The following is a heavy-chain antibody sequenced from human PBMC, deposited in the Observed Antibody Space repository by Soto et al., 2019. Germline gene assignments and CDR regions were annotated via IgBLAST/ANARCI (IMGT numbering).Heavy chain of an antibody. J-gene: IGHJ4*02. V-gene: IGHV3-30*18. CDR2: ISSDGSNK. CDR1: GFTFSSYG. Sequence: QVQLVESGGGVVQPGRSLRLSCAASGFTFSSYGMHWVRQAPGKGLEWVAVISSDGSNKYCSDSVKGRFTISRDNSKNTLYLPMNSLRPEDTAVFYCAKAGVWRYGSDYFDYWGQGTLVTVSS. D-gene: IGHD3-10*01. CDR3: AKAGVWRYGSDYFDY.